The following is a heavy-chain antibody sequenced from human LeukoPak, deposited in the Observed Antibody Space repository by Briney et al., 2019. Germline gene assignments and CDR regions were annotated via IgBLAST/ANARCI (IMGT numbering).Heavy chain of an antibody. CDR3: ARASGYSSGYYMDV. CDR2: IKQDGSEK. CDR1: GFTFSSYW. V-gene: IGHV3-7*03. J-gene: IGHJ6*03. D-gene: IGHD6-19*01. Sequence: GGSLRLSCAASGFTFSSYWMSWVRQAPGKGLEWVANIKQDGSEKYYVDSVKGRFTISRDNAKNSLYLQMNSLRAEDTAVYYCARASGYSSGYYMDVWGKGTTVTISS.